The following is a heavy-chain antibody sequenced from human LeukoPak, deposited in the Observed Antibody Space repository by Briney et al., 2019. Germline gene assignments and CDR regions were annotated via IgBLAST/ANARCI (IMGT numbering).Heavy chain of an antibody. CDR3: ARDGYFGSDPVTGAGALGDYYMDV. Sequence: HPGGSLRLSCAASGFTLSNYAMHWVRQAPGKGLEWVAIITYDGSNKDYADVVKGRFTISRDNSKNTLYLQMNSLRTEDTALYYCARDGYFGSDPVTGAGALGDYYMDVWGKGTTVTVSS. D-gene: IGHD3-9*01. CDR2: ITYDGSNK. J-gene: IGHJ6*03. V-gene: IGHV3-30*04. CDR1: GFTLSNYA.